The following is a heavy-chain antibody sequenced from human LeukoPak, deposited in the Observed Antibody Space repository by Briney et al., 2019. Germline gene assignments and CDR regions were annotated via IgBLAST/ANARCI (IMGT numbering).Heavy chain of an antibody. CDR1: GVSISSSNSY. D-gene: IGHD3-22*01. CDR2: IYYSGNT. V-gene: IGHV4-39*07. Sequence: PSETLSLTCTVSGVSISSSNSYWGWIRQPPGKGLEWIGSIYYSGNTYYNASLKSRVTISVDTSKNQFSLKLSSVTAADTAVYYCARGSDYYDSSGYYVGFDIWGQGTMVTVSS. J-gene: IGHJ3*02. CDR3: ARGSDYYDSSGYYVGFDI.